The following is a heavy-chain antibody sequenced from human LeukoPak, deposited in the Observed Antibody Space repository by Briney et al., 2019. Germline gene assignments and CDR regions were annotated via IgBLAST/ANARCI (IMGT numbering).Heavy chain of an antibody. CDR3: ARGRSGYDPFDY. CDR2: ISGSGGNT. J-gene: IGHJ4*02. V-gene: IGHV3-23*01. CDR1: GFTFSTYA. Sequence: GGSLRLSCAASGFTFSTYAMSWVRQAPGKGLEWVSAISGSGGNTYYADSVKGRFTISRDNAKNPLSLQMNSLRAEDTAVYYCARGRSGYDPFDYWGQGTLVTVSS. D-gene: IGHD5-12*01.